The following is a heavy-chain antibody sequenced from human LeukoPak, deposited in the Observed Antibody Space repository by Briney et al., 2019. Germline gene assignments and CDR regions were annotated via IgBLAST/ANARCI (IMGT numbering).Heavy chain of an antibody. Sequence: GGSLRLSCAASGFTFDDYGMSWVRQAPGKGLEWVSGINWNGGSTGYADSVKGRFTISRDNAKNSLYLQMNSLRAEDTAVYYCAKALWFGELLLPFDYWGQGTLVTVSS. D-gene: IGHD3-10*01. CDR3: AKALWFGELLLPFDY. V-gene: IGHV3-20*04. J-gene: IGHJ4*02. CDR2: INWNGGST. CDR1: GFTFDDYG.